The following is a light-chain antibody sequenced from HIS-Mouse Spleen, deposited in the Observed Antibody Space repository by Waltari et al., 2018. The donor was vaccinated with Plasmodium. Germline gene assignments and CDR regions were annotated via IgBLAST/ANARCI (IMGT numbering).Light chain of an antibody. CDR2: GKN. J-gene: IGLJ3*02. CDR3: NSRDSSGNHWV. V-gene: IGLV3-19*01. Sequence: SSELTQDPAVSVALGQTFRLTCQGATLRSYYASWYQQKPGQAPVLVIYGKNNRPSGIPDRFSGSSSGNTASLTITGAQAEDEADYYCNSRDSSGNHWVFGGGTKLTVL. CDR1: TLRSYY.